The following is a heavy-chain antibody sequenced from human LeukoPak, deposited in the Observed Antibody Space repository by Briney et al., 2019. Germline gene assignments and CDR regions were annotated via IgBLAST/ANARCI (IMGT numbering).Heavy chain of an antibody. V-gene: IGHV4-30-4*01. CDR2: IYYSGST. CDR3: GRVLYSGYVID. CDR1: GGSISSGDYY. Sequence: PSETLSLTCTVSGGSISSGDYYWSWIRQPPGKGLEWIGYIYYSGSTYYNPSLKSRLTISVDTSKNQFSLRLSPVTAADTAVYYCGRVLYSGYVIDWGQGTLVTVSS. D-gene: IGHD5-12*01. J-gene: IGHJ4*02.